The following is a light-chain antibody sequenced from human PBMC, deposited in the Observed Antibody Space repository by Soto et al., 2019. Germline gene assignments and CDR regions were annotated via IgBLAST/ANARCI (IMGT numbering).Light chain of an antibody. CDR2: GAS. CDR1: QGVSSS. J-gene: IGKJ1*01. CDR3: QQYNTWPVA. Sequence: IVMTQSPVTLSVSPGERATLSCRASQGVSSSLAWYQQKPGQAPRLLIYGASTRVTGIAARFSGSGSGTEFTLTISSLQSEDFAVYYCQQYNTWPVAFGQGTKVEVK. V-gene: IGKV3-15*01.